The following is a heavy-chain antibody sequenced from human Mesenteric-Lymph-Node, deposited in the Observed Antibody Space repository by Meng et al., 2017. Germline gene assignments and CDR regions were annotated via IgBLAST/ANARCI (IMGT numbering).Heavy chain of an antibody. J-gene: IGHJ4*02. V-gene: IGHV3-20*04. Sequence: GESLKISCAASGFTFDDYGMSWVRQAPGKGLEWVSGINWNGGRTGYADSVKGRFTISRDNSKNTLYLQMNSLRAEDTAVYYCAKGLWFGELGVYWGQGTLVTVSS. CDR3: AKGLWFGELGVY. D-gene: IGHD3-10*01. CDR2: INWNGGRT. CDR1: GFTFDDYG.